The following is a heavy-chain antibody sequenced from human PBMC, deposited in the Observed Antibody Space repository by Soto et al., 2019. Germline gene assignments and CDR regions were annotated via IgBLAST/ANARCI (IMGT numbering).Heavy chain of an antibody. J-gene: IGHJ6*03. CDR1: GYTFTSYD. CDR2: MNPNSGNT. CDR3: ARVPGDYDFWIGYYFYYYYYMDG. Sequence: ASVKVSCKASGYTFTSYDINWVRQATGQGLEWMGWMNPNSGNTGYAQKFQGRVTMTRNTSISTAYMELSSLRSEDTAVYYCARVPGDYDFWIGYYFYYYYYMDGWGKGTTVPVSS. V-gene: IGHV1-8*01. D-gene: IGHD3-3*01.